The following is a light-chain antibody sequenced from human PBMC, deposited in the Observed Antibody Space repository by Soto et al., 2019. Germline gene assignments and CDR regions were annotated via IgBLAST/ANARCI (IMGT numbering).Light chain of an antibody. CDR3: QSYDSSLSGYV. CDR2: ANN. V-gene: IGLV1-40*01. CDR1: SSNVGAGYD. Sequence: QSVLTQPSSVSGAPGQTVTISCTGGSSNVGAGYDVHWYQQLPGTAPKLLIYANNNRPSGVPGRLSGSKSGTSASLAITGLQAEDEADYYCQSYDSSLSGYVFGTGTKVTVL. J-gene: IGLJ1*01.